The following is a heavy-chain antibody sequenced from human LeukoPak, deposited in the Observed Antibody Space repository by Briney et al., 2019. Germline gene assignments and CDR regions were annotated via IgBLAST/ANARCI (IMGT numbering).Heavy chain of an antibody. V-gene: IGHV1-69*05. CDR1: GGTFSSYA. J-gene: IGHJ4*02. CDR2: IIPIFGTA. Sequence: GASVKVSCKASGGTFSSYAISWARQAPGQGLEWMGRIIPIFGTANYAQKFQGRVTITTDESTSTAYMELSSPRSEDTAVYYCAGSGDYFDYWGQGTLVTVSS. D-gene: IGHD2-15*01. CDR3: AGSGDYFDY.